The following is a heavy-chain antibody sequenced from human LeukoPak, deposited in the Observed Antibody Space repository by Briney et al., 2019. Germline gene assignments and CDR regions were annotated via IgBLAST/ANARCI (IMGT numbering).Heavy chain of an antibody. V-gene: IGHV3-33*01. D-gene: IGHD3-3*01. CDR3: ARAKHYDFWSGYYY. CDR2: IWYDGSNK. Sequence: GGSLRLSCAASGFTFSSYGMHWVRQAPGKGLEWVAVIWYDGSNKYYADSVKGRFTISRDNSKNTLYLQMNSLRAEDTAVYYCARAKHYDFWSGYYYWGQGTLVTVSS. CDR1: GFTFSSYG. J-gene: IGHJ4*02.